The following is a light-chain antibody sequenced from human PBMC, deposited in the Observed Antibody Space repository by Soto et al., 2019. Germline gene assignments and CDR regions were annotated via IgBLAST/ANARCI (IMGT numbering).Light chain of an antibody. CDR3: QVWDSISDMGV. Sequence: SYELTQPPSVSVAPGQTARITCGGNNIGSKSVHWYQQKAGQAPVLVVHDDSDRPLGIPERFSGSNSGNTATLTISSVAVGDEADYYCQVWDSISDMGVFGTGTKVTVL. CDR1: NIGSKS. V-gene: IGLV3-21*02. CDR2: DDS. J-gene: IGLJ1*01.